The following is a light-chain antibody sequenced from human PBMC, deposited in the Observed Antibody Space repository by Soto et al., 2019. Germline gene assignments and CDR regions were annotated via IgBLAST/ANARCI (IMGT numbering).Light chain of an antibody. CDR2: LNSDGSH. CDR1: SGHSNYA. CDR3: QTWGTGTPWV. Sequence: QLVLTQSPSASAPLGASVKLTCTLSSGHSNYAIAWHQQQPEKGPRYLMKLNSDGSHSKGDGIPDRFSGSSSGAERYLTISSLQSEDEADYYCQTWGTGTPWVFGGGTKLTVL. V-gene: IGLV4-69*01. J-gene: IGLJ3*02.